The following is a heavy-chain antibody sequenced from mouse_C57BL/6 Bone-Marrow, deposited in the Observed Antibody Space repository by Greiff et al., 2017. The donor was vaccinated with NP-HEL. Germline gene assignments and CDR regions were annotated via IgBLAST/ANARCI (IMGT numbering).Heavy chain of an antibody. CDR1: GYTFTDYY. Sequence: VQLQQSGPELVKPGASVKISCKASGYTFTDYYMNWVKQSHGKSLEWIGDINPNNGGTSYNQKFKGKATLTVDKSSSTAYMELRSLTSEDSAVYYCASNYVMDYWGQGTSVTVSS. J-gene: IGHJ4*01. CDR2: INPNNGGT. CDR3: ASNYVMDY. V-gene: IGHV1-26*01.